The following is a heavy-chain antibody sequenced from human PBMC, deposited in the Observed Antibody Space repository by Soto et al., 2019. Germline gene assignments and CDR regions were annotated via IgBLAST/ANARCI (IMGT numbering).Heavy chain of an antibody. CDR1: GGAIINNDYH. CDR3: VDILGQCLPRA. Sequence: QLQLPELGPGLVKPSETLSLTCTVSGGAIINNDYHWGWISQPPGIGLDWIGTVHHTGTAYYNPSLTRRVIIPVYTSHGRFSLNLTSVTATDTAFCFWVDILGQCLPRACGRGILVTVSS. CDR2: VHHTGTA. J-gene: IGHJ5*02. D-gene: IGHD6-19*01. V-gene: IGHV4-39*01.